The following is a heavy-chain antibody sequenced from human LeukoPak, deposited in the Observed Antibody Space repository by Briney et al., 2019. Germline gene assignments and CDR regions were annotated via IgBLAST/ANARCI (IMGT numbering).Heavy chain of an antibody. Sequence: ASVKVSCKASGYTFTGYYMHWVRQAPGQGLEWMGWINPSGGSTSYAQKFQGRVTMTRDMSTSTVYMELSSLRSEDTAVYYCAREYYYGSGSYGGGNWFDPWGQGTLVTVSS. J-gene: IGHJ5*02. CDR3: AREYYYGSGSYGGGNWFDP. CDR2: INPSGGST. D-gene: IGHD3-10*01. V-gene: IGHV1-46*01. CDR1: GYTFTGYY.